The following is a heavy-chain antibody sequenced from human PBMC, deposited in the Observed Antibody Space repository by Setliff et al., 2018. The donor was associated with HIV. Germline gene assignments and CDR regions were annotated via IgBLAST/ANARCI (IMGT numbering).Heavy chain of an antibody. Sequence: GGSLRLSCAASGFNFKTYGMTWVRQAPGKGLDWVAHIGSSNHGIYYADSVQGRFTVSRDNANNLLFLEMNNLRVEDTAVYYCASFFGDYGYWGHGTQVTVSS. CDR2: IGSSNHGI. J-gene: IGHJ4*01. V-gene: IGHV3-48*04. D-gene: IGHD3-10*01. CDR3: ASFFGDYGY. CDR1: GFNFKTYG.